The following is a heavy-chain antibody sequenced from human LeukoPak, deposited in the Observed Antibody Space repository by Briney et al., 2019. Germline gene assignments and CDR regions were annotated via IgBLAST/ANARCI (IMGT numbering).Heavy chain of an antibody. CDR1: GGSLSGHF. Sequence: SDTLSPTCTVSGGSLSGHFWSWFRRPPGKGLENIGYIHSSGSTNYNPSYKSRVTVSLEMSKNQFSLSLSSVTAADTAVYYCARDPGVTDWYNFDFWGQGILVTVSS. D-gene: IGHD3-9*01. CDR3: ARDPGVTDWYNFDF. CDR2: IHSSGST. V-gene: IGHV4-59*11. J-gene: IGHJ4*02.